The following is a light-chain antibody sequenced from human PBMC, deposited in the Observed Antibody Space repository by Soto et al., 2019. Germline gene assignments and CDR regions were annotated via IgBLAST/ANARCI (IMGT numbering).Light chain of an antibody. V-gene: IGKV3-15*01. CDR2: GAS. J-gene: IGKJ1*01. CDR3: QQYNNWWT. Sequence: IVLPQFPATLSCSPWERAHLSCAASHNVNTNYLAWYQQKPGLAPRLLIYGASTRATGIPARFSGSGSGTEFTLTISSLQSEDFAVYYCQQYNNWWTFGQGTKVDIK. CDR1: HNVNTN.